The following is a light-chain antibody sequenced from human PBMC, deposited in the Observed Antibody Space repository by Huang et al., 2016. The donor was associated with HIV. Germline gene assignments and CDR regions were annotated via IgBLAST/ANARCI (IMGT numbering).Light chain of an antibody. CDR1: QGIGYS. CDR3: QQYSSIPPT. Sequence: IQMTQSPSSLSASVGDRVSISCRASQGIGYSLAWYQQKPGKAPRLLVYAASRLESGVPSRFSGSGSGTDYTLTISSLQPEDVAIYCCQQYSSIPPTFGQGTKLEIK. V-gene: IGKV1-NL1*01. J-gene: IGKJ2*01. CDR2: AAS.